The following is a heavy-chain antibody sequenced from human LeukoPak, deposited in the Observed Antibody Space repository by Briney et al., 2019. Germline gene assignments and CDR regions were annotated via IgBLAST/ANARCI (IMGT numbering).Heavy chain of an antibody. J-gene: IGHJ4*02. Sequence: SETLSLTCAVYGGSFSGYYWSWIRQPPRKGLEWIGEINHSGSTNYNPSLKSRVTISVDTSKNQFSLKLSSVTAADTAVYYCARLPGCSGGSCYSGIDYWGQGTLVTVSS. CDR1: GGSFSGYY. V-gene: IGHV4-34*01. D-gene: IGHD2-15*01. CDR2: INHSGST. CDR3: ARLPGCSGGSCYSGIDY.